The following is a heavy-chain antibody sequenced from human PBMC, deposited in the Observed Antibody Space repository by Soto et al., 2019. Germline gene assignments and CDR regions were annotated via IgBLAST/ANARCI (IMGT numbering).Heavy chain of an antibody. CDR3: AKAMGPGRRGSSSWYDY. V-gene: IGHV3-9*01. CDR2: ISWNSGSI. D-gene: IGHD6-13*01. J-gene: IGHJ4*02. CDR1: GFTFDDYA. Sequence: GGSLRLSCAASGFTFDDYAMHWVRQAPGKGLEWVSGISWNSGSIGYADSVKGRFTISRDNAKNSLYLQMNSLRAEDTALYYCAKAMGPGRRGSSSWYDYWGQGTLVTVSS.